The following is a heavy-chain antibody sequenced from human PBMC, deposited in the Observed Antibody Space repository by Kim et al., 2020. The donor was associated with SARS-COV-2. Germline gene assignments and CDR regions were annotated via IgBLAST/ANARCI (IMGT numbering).Heavy chain of an antibody. CDR3: ARAQAGLRLPYYNYYYGMDV. Sequence: RVTISVDTSKNQFSLKLSSVTAADTAVYYCARAQAGLRLPYYNYYYGMDVWGQGTTVTVSS. V-gene: IGHV4-34*01. J-gene: IGHJ6*02. D-gene: IGHD3-22*01.